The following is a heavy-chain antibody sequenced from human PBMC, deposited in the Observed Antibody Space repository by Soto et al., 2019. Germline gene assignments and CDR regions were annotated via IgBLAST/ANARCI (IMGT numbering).Heavy chain of an antibody. CDR2: ISGGGDST. V-gene: IGHV3-23*01. Sequence: EVQLLESGGGLVQPGGSLRLSCAASGFTFSTNSMTWVRQAPGKGLEWVCGISGGGDSTHYADSVKGRFTISRDNSKNMVYLQMNSLTADDTAVYFCSKWDDYGDQWGQGTLVTVSS. J-gene: IGHJ5*02. CDR1: GFTFSTNS. D-gene: IGHD4-17*01. CDR3: SKWDDYGDQ.